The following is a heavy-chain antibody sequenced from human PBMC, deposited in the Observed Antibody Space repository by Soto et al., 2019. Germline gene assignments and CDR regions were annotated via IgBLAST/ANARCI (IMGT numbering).Heavy chain of an antibody. CDR2: INAGNGNI. CDR1: GYTFTSSS. Sequence: ASVKVSCKSSGYTFTSSSMHWVRQAPGQGLECMGWINAGNGNIKHSQKFQHRVTITRDTSASTAYMELSSLRLEDTAVYYCARDGAVAGDSNFDYWGQGTLVTFSS. V-gene: IGHV1-3*01. D-gene: IGHD6-19*01. J-gene: IGHJ4*02. CDR3: ARDGAVAGDSNFDY.